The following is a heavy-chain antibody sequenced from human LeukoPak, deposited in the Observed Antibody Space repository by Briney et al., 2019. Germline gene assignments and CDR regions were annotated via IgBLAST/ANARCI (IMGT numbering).Heavy chain of an antibody. CDR1: GGSISSSSYY. V-gene: IGHV4-39*07. Sequence: SETLSLTCTVSGGSISSSSYYWGWIRQPPGKGLEWIGSIYYSGSTYYNPSLKSRVTISVDTSKNQFSLKLSSVTAADTAVYYCARGGYCTNGVCSYYYYYYMDVWGKGTTVTVSS. D-gene: IGHD2-8*01. CDR3: ARGGYCTNGVCSYYYYYYMDV. CDR2: IYYSGST. J-gene: IGHJ6*03.